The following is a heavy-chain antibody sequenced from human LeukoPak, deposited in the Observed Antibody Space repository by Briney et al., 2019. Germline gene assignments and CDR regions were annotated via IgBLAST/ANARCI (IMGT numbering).Heavy chain of an antibody. CDR2: IYYSGST. J-gene: IGHJ4*02. CDR1: GGSISSGGYY. CDR3: ARRKLSGYCSSTSCYRIYYFDY. V-gene: IGHV4-31*03. Sequence: SQTLSLTCTVSGGSISSGGYYWSWIRQHPGKGLEWIGYIYYSGSTYYNPSLKSRVTISVDTSKNQFSLKLSSVTAADTAVYYCARRKLSGYCSSTSCYRIYYFDYRGQGTLVTVSS. D-gene: IGHD2-2*01.